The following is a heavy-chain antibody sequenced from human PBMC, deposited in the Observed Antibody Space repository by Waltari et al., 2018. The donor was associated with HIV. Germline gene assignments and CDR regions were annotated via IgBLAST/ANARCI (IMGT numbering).Heavy chain of an antibody. CDR2: VNDVGGV. CDR1: GASFRDYH. Sequence: QVRLQQWGTGLLKSSETLSRTCAIYGASFRDYHWNWIRQSPGQGLQWIGEVNDVGGVRYSPSFRSRVSMSMDASKNQFSLNLTSVTAADTAVYYCARGRWRNRGPLPMDVWAPGAMVIVSS. D-gene: IGHD3-10*01. CDR3: ARGRWRNRGPLPMDV. J-gene: IGHJ6*02. V-gene: IGHV4-34*02.